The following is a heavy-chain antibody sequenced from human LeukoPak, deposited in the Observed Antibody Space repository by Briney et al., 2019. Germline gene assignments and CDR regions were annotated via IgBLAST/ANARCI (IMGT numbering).Heavy chain of an antibody. CDR3: ASGREYYGSGSHDDALDI. J-gene: IGHJ3*02. CDR1: GYTFTGYY. CDR2: INPNSGGT. D-gene: IGHD3-10*01. Sequence: ASVKVSCKASGYTFTGYYMHWVRQAPGQGLEWMGWINPNSGGTNYAQKFQGRVTMTRDTSISTAYMELSRLRSDDTAVYYCASGREYYGSGSHDDALDIRGQGTMVTVSS. V-gene: IGHV1-2*02.